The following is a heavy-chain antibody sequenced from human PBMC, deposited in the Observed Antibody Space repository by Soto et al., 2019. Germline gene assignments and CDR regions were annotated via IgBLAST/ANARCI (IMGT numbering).Heavy chain of an antibody. CDR3: ARVGGGYQLLHAFDI. D-gene: IGHD2-2*01. CDR1: GFTFSSYS. V-gene: IGHV3-21*01. J-gene: IGHJ3*02. CDR2: ISSSSSYI. Sequence: EVQVVESGGGLVKPGGSLRLSCAASGFTFSSYSMNWVRQAPGKGLEWVSSISSSSSYIYYADSVKGRFTISRDNAKNSLYLQMTSLRAEDTAVYYCARVGGGYQLLHAFDIWGQGTMVTVSS.